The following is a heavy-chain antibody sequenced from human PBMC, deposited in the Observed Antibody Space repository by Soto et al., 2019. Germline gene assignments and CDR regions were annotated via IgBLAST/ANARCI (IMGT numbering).Heavy chain of an antibody. CDR1: GGSISSSGYY. J-gene: IGHJ4*02. CDR2: IYYSGST. D-gene: IGHD3-3*01. V-gene: IGHV4-39*01. Sequence: SETLSLTCTVSGGSISSSGYYWGWIRQPPGKGLEWIGSIYYSGSTYYNPSLRSRVTISVDTSKNQFSLNLSSVTAADTAVYYCARSGITIFGVVGVIDCWGQGTLVTVSS. CDR3: ARSGITIFGVVGVIDC.